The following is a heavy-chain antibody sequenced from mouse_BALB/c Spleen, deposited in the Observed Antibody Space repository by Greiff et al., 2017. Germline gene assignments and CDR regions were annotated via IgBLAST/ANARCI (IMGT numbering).Heavy chain of an antibody. V-gene: IGHV5-6-5*01. D-gene: IGHD2-3*01. Sequence: DVHLVESGGGLVKPGGSLKLSCAASGFTFSSYAMSWVRQTPEKRLEWVASISSGGSTYYPDSVKGRFTISRDNARNILYLQMSSLRSEDTAMYYCARVREGVYDGYHFDDWGQGTTLTVSS. CDR1: GFTFSSYA. CDR2: ISSGGST. CDR3: ARVREGVYDGYHFDD. J-gene: IGHJ2*01.